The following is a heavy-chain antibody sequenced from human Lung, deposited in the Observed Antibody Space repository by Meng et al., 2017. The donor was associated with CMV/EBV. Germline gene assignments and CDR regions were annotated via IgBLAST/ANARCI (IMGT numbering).Heavy chain of an antibody. V-gene: IGHV3-20*04. CDR3: ARVGAARPGGVYYYYGMDV. D-gene: IGHD6-6*01. J-gene: IGHJ6*02. CDR2: INWNGGST. CDR1: GFTFDDYG. Sequence: GESLKISCAASGFTFDDYGMSWVRQAPGKGLEWVSGINWNGGSTGDADSVKGRFTISRDNAKNSLYLQMNSLRAEDTALYYCARVGAARPGGVYYYYGMDVWGQGTTVTVSS.